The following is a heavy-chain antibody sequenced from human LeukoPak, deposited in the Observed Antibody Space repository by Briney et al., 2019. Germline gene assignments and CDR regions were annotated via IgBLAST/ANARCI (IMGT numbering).Heavy chain of an antibody. J-gene: IGHJ4*02. V-gene: IGHV3-48*02. Sequence: PGGSLRLACAVSGFTFSTKSMNWVRQAPGKVLEWVAYINADSGTTYYADSVQGRFTISRDNAKNTLYMQMNSLRDEDTAVYYCASRDYFDYWGQGTLVTVSS. CDR3: ASRDYFDY. CDR1: GFTFSTKS. CDR2: INADSGTT.